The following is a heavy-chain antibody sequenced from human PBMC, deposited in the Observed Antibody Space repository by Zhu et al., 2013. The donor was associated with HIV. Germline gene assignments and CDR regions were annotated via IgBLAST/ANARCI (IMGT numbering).Heavy chain of an antibody. CDR3: ARDPDYGDYEGGAFDI. J-gene: IGHJ3*02. D-gene: IGHD4-17*01. CDR1: GGTFSSYA. V-gene: IGHV1-69*01. CDR2: IIPIFGTA. Sequence: QVQLVQSGAEVKKPGSSVKVSCKASGGTFSSYAISWVRQAPGQGLEWMGGIIPIFGTANYAQKFQGRVTITADESTSTAYMELSSLRSEDTAVYYCARDPDYGDYEGGAFDIWGQGTMVTVSS.